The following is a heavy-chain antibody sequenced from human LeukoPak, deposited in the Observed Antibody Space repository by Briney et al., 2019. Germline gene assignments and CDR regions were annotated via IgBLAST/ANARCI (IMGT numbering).Heavy chain of an antibody. CDR2: IRSKAYGGTT. D-gene: IGHD1-26*01. CDR1: GFTFIDYA. CDR3: TRDGSGSYGKRGAFDI. J-gene: IGHJ3*02. Sequence: GGSLRLSCTASGFTFIDYAMSWFRQAPGKGLEWVGFIRSKAYGGTTEYAASVKDRFTISRDDSKSIAYLQMNSLKTEDTAVYYCTRDGSGSYGKRGAFDIWGQGTMVTVSS. V-gene: IGHV3-49*03.